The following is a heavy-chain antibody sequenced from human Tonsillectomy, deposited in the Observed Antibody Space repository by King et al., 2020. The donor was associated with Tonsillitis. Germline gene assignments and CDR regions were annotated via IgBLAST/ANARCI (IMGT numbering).Heavy chain of an antibody. V-gene: IGHV4-59*12. Sequence: QLQESGPGLVKPSETLSLTCTVSGGSISSYYWNWIRQPPGKGLEWIGYVSYRGSTNYNPSLKSPVTVSLDTSKNQFSLRLTSVTAADTAVYYCAREGQQQLAVDAFDIWGQGTLVTVSS. D-gene: IGHD6-13*01. CDR1: GGSISSYY. J-gene: IGHJ3*02. CDR3: AREGQQQLAVDAFDI. CDR2: VSYRGST.